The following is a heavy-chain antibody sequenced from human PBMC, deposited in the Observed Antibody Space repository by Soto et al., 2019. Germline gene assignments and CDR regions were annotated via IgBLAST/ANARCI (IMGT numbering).Heavy chain of an antibody. D-gene: IGHD4-4*01. V-gene: IGHV1-18*01. CDR3: ARGQGLGTVGGWFAP. CDR1: GYTFTSYG. Sequence: GASVKVSCKASGYTFTSYGISWVRQAPGQGLEWMGWISAYNGNTNYAQKLQGRVTMTTDTSTSTAYMELRSLRSDDTAVYYCARGQGLGTVGGWFAPWGQGTLVTVSS. J-gene: IGHJ5*02. CDR2: ISAYNGNT.